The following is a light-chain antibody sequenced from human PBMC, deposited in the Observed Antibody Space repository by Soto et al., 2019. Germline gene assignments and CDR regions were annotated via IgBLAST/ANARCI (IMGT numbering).Light chain of an antibody. V-gene: IGKV1-5*03. CDR3: QQYDSYSWT. CDR2: QAS. CDR1: QSISSW. J-gene: IGKJ1*01. Sequence: DIQMTQSPSTLSAFVGDRVTITCRASQSISSWLAWYQQKPGKAPKLLVYQASTLESGVPLRFSGSVSGTEFTLTINSLQSDDFATYYCQQYDSYSWTFGQGTKVEVK.